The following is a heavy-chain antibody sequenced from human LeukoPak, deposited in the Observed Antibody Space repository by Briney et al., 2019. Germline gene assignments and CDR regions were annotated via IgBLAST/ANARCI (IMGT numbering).Heavy chain of an antibody. Sequence: GGSLRLSCAASGFTFSSYAMSWVRQAPGKGLEWVSAISGSGGSTYHADSVKGRFTISRDNSKNTLYLQMNSLRAEDTAVYYCAKDTSPDYYYYYGMDVWGQGTTVTVSS. CDR2: ISGSGGST. J-gene: IGHJ6*02. V-gene: IGHV3-23*01. D-gene: IGHD1-1*01. CDR3: AKDTSPDYYYYYGMDV. CDR1: GFTFSSYA.